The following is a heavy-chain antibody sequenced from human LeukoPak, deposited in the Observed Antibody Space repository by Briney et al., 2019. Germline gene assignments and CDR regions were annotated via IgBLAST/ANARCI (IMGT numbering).Heavy chain of an antibody. Sequence: PGRSLRLSCADSGFTFDDYAMHWVRQAPGKGLVWVSRINDDGRRTTYADSVKGRFTISRDNAKNTLYLQMNSLRAEDTAVYYCASHILGYSSSWLGYWGQGTLVTVSS. CDR2: INDDGRRT. CDR3: ASHILGYSSSWLGY. D-gene: IGHD6-13*01. CDR1: GFTFDDYA. V-gene: IGHV3-74*01. J-gene: IGHJ4*02.